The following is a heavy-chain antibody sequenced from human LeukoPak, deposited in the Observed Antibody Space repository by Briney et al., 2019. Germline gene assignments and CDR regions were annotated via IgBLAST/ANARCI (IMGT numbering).Heavy chain of an antibody. J-gene: IGHJ6*02. CDR2: IYHSGST. CDR1: GGSISSSNW. D-gene: IGHD2-2*01. Sequence: PSGTLSLTCAVSGGSISSSNWWSWVRQPPGKGLEWIGEIYHSGSTNYNPSLKSRVTISVDKSKNQFSLKLSSVTAADTAVYYCAREGIGYCSSTSCYDLRGMDVRGQGTTVTVSS. CDR3: AREGIGYCSSTSCYDLRGMDV. V-gene: IGHV4-4*02.